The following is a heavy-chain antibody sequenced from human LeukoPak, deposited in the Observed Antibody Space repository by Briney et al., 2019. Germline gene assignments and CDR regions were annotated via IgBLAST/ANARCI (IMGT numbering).Heavy chain of an antibody. Sequence: GGSLRLSCAASGFTFSSYWMSWVRQAPGKGLEWVANIKQDGSEKYYVDSVKGRFTISRDNAKNSLYLQMNSLRAEDTAVYYCARGPGHYYDSSGYEKGDFWGQGTLVTVSS. D-gene: IGHD3-22*01. CDR1: GFTFSSYW. CDR3: ARGPGHYYDSSGYEKGDF. V-gene: IGHV3-7*01. J-gene: IGHJ4*02. CDR2: IKQDGSEK.